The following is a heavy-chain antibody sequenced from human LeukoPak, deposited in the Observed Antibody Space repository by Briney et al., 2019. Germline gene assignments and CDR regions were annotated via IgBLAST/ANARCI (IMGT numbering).Heavy chain of an antibody. D-gene: IGHD3-22*01. CDR2: ISTYNGNT. CDR3: ARGGYYYETFDY. Sequence: GASVKVSCKTAGYTFTNYGISWVRQAPGQGLEWMGWISTYNGNTHYAQKFHDRVTMTRDTPTSTAYMELRSLRSEDTAVYYCARGGYYYETFDYWGQGTLVTVSS. V-gene: IGHV1-18*01. CDR1: GYTFTNYG. J-gene: IGHJ4*02.